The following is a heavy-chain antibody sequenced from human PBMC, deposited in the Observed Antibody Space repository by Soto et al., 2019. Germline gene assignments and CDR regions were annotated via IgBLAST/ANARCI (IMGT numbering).Heavy chain of an antibody. CDR1: GFTFSSYA. CDR2: ISGSGGDT. D-gene: IGHD3-10*02. Sequence: PGGSLRLSCAASGFTFSSYAMNWVRQAPGKGLEWVSTISGSGGDTYYADSVKGRFSISRDNSKYTLYLQMNSLRAEDTAVYYCAKDQWPDVRSYWFDPWGQGTLVTVSS. J-gene: IGHJ5*02. V-gene: IGHV3-23*01. CDR3: AKDQWPDVRSYWFDP.